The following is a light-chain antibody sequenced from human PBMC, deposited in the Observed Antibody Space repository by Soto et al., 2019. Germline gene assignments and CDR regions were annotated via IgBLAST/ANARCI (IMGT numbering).Light chain of an antibody. V-gene: IGLV3-21*02. J-gene: IGLJ1*01. CDR2: DDS. Sequence: SYELTQPPSVSVAPGQTASVSCGGDYIETKGVHWYQQKPGQAPVLVVYDDSARPSGIPERFSGSTSGNTATLTISRVEAGDEADYYCQVWDSSSDHYDFATGTKVTVL. CDR3: QVWDSSSDHYD. CDR1: YIETKG.